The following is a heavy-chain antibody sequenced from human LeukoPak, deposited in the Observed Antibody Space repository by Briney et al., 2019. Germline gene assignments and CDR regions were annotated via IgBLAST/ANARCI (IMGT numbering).Heavy chain of an antibody. D-gene: IGHD2-15*01. CDR3: ARDRGYCSGGRCYKYFDY. CDR1: GGSISSYY. J-gene: IGHJ4*02. CDR2: INYDGST. Sequence: KTSETLSLTCTVSGGSISSYYWSWIRQPPGKGLEWIGYINYDGSTNHNPSLKSRVTISVDTSKNQFSLKLSSVTAADTAVYYCARDRGYCSGGRCYKYFDYWGQGTLVTVSS. V-gene: IGHV4-59*01.